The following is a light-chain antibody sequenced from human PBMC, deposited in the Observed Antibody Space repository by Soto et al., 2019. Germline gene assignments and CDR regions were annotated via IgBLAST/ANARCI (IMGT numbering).Light chain of an antibody. J-gene: IGLJ1*01. CDR1: KLGNKY. CDR3: QAWDSSPAV. V-gene: IGLV3-1*01. CDR2: QDS. Sequence: SYELTQPPSVSVSPGQTASITCSGDKLGNKYACWYQQKPGQSPVVVIYQDSKRPSGIPERFSGSNSGNTATLTISGTQAMDEADYYCQAWDSSPAVFGTGTKLTVL.